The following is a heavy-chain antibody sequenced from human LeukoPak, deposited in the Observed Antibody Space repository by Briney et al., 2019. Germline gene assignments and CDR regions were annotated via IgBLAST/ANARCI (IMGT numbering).Heavy chain of an antibody. CDR2: INEDATTI. Sequence: PGGSLRLSCVASGYAFSAYWMHWVRQAPGKGLEWVSRINEDATTITYADSVKGRFIISRDNSKKSLYLQMNNPRAEDTAVYYCVRDLILVWTPGDDFDFWGQGTLVIVSS. CDR3: VRDLILVWTPGDDFDF. CDR1: GYAFSAYW. D-gene: IGHD3-16*01. J-gene: IGHJ4*02. V-gene: IGHV3-74*01.